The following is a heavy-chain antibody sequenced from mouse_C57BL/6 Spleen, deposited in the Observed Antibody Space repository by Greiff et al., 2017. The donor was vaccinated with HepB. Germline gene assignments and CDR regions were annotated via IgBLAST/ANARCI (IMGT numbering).Heavy chain of an antibody. CDR2: IDPSDSYT. Sequence: VQLQQPGAELVKPGASVKLSCKASGYTFTSYWMQWVKQRPGQGLEWIGEIDPSDSYTNYNQKFKGKATLTVDTSSSTAYMQLSSLTSEDSAVYYGATLWYWGQGTTLTVSS. V-gene: IGHV1-50*01. CDR3: ATLWY. J-gene: IGHJ2*01. D-gene: IGHD1-1*02. CDR1: GYTFTSYW.